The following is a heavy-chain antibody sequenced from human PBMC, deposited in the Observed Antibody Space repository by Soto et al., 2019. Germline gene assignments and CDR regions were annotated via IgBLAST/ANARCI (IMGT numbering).Heavy chain of an antibody. J-gene: IGHJ4*02. CDR1: GGSISSSSYY. D-gene: IGHD4-17*01. V-gene: IGHV4-39*01. CDR2: IYYSGST. CDR3: ARPRQSTVADFDY. Sequence: LSLTCTVSGGSISSSSYYWGWIRQPPGKGLEWIGSIYYSGSTYYNPSLKSRVTISVDTSKNQFSLKLSSVTAADTAVYYCARPRQSTVADFDYWGQGTLVTVSS.